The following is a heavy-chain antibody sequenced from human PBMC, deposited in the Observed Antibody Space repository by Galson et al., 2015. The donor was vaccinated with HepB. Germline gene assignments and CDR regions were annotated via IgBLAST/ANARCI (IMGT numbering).Heavy chain of an antibody. J-gene: IGHJ4*02. V-gene: IGHV3-23*01. D-gene: IGHD1-26*01. CDR3: AKVAAYSGSLYYFDY. CDR1: GFTFSNYA. CDR2: VSGNGYGT. Sequence: SLRLSCAASGFTFSNYAMTWVRQAPGKGLEWVSSVSGNGYGTDYADSVKGRFTISRDNSKNTLFLQMNRLRAEDTAVYYCAKVAAYSGSLYYFDYWGQGILVTVSS.